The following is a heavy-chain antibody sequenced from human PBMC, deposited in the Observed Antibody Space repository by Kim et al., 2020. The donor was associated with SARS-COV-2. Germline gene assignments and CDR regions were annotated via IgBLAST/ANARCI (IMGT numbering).Heavy chain of an antibody. Sequence: GESLKISCKGSGYSFTSYWISWVRQMPGKGLEWMGRIDPSDSYTNYSPSFQGHVTISADKSISTAYLQWSSLKASDTAMYYCAPPPVGANWFDPWGQGTLVTVSS. CDR2: IDPSDSYT. CDR1: GYSFTSYW. D-gene: IGHD1-26*01. V-gene: IGHV5-10-1*01. J-gene: IGHJ5*02. CDR3: APPPVGANWFDP.